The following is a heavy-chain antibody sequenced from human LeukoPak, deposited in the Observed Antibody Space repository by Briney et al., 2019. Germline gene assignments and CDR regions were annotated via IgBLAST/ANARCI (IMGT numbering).Heavy chain of an antibody. CDR2: ISTTGSSI. D-gene: IGHD6-19*01. CDR1: GFTFSSYG. CDR3: ARVQRGIAVALDY. Sequence: GGTLRLSCAASGFTFSSYGMSWVRQAPGKGLEWVSYISTTGSSIYYADSVKGRFTISRDNVKNLLYLQMNSLRAEDTAVYYCARVQRGIAVALDYWGQGTLATVSS. J-gene: IGHJ4*02. V-gene: IGHV3-48*04.